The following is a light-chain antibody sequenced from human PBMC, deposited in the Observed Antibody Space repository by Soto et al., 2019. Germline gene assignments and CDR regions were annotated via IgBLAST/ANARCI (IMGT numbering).Light chain of an antibody. Sequence: DIPMTQSPSTLSASVGDRVTITCRASQSTSSYFAWYQQKPGKAPKLLFYQASSLENVAPSRFSGSGAGTEFSLTISSLQPDDFATYYRQQYSSHPTFGQGTKVDIK. J-gene: IGKJ1*01. CDR2: QAS. V-gene: IGKV1-5*03. CDR1: QSTSSY. CDR3: QQYSSHPT.